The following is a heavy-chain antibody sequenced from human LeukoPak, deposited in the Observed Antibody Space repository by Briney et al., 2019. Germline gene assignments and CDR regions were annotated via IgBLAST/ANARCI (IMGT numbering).Heavy chain of an antibody. V-gene: IGHV4-30-4*01. J-gene: IGHJ3*02. Sequence: SETLSLTCTVSGGSISIGDYYWSWIRQPPGKSLERLGYIYSSGSTYYNPSLKSRVTISVDTSKNQFPLKLSSVTAADTAVYYCARDAGSHHDAFDIWGQGTMVTVSS. CDR2: IYSSGST. CDR3: ARDAGSHHDAFDI. D-gene: IGHD2-15*01. CDR1: GGSISIGDYY.